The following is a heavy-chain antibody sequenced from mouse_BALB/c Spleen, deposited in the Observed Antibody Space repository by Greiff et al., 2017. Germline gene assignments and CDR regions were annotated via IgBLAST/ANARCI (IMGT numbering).Heavy chain of an antibody. CDR3: ARDLFDY. Sequence: EVQRVESGGGLVQPGGSLRLSCATSGFTFTDYYMSWVRQPPGKALEWLGFIRNKANGYTTEYSASVKGRFTISRDNSQSILYLQMNTLRAEDSATYYCARDLFDYWGQGTTLTVSS. CDR1: GFTFTDYY. CDR2: IRNKANGYTT. J-gene: IGHJ2*01. V-gene: IGHV7-3*02.